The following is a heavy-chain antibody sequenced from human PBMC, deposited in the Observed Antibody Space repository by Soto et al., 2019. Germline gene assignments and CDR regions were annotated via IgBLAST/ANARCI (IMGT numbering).Heavy chain of an antibody. CDR1: GGPINSPDYY. CDR2: IYYSGST. CDR3: ARVGGVVITYFDY. Sequence: SETLSLTCNVSGGPINSPDYYWSWIRQPPGKGLEWIGYIYYSGSTYYNPSLKSRVIISVDTSKNQFSLKLSSVTAADTAVYYCARVGGVVITYFDYWGQGTLVTVFS. D-gene: IGHD3-3*01. J-gene: IGHJ4*02. V-gene: IGHV4-31*03.